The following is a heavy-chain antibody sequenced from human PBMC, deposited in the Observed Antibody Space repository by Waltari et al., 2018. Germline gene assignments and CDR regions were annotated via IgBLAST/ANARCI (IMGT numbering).Heavy chain of an antibody. CDR3: ARDRGYCGGDCYKNLDY. D-gene: IGHD2-21*01. CDR2: IKKEGGET. V-gene: IGHV3-7*01. Sequence: EVQLVESGGGLVQPRGSLRLSCAASGFTFSDYWMTWVRQAPGEGLEWVANIKKEGGETYYVDSVKGRFTVSRDNAKNSLYLQMSSLRGEDTAVYYCARDRGYCGGDCYKNLDYWGQGTLVAVSS. CDR1: GFTFSDYW. J-gene: IGHJ4*02.